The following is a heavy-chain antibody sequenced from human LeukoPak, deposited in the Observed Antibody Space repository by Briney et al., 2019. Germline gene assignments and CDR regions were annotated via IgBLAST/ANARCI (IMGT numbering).Heavy chain of an antibody. CDR1: GFTFSNYA. D-gene: IGHD2-15*01. CDR3: AKKTSGGSPLRTFFDY. V-gene: IGHV3-23*01. CDR2: ISGSGVST. J-gene: IGHJ4*02. Sequence: GGSLILSCRASGFTFSNYAMSWVRQAPGKGLEWVSTISGSGVSTYYADSFKGRFTISRDNSNNTLYLQMNSLRAEDTAIYYCAKKTSGGSPLRTFFDYWGQGTLVTVSS.